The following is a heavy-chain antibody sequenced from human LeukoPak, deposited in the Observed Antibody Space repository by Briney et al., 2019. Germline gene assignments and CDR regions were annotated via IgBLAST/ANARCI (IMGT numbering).Heavy chain of an antibody. Sequence: GGSLTLSCAASGFTFSHYGIHWVRQAPGKGLEWVALISYDGSNKYYSDSVKGRFTISRDNSKNTLYLQVNSLRPEDTAVYYCAKGQRVAVVFDALDIWGQGTMVTVSS. CDR3: AKGQRVAVVFDALDI. V-gene: IGHV3-30*18. J-gene: IGHJ3*02. D-gene: IGHD6-19*01. CDR2: ISYDGSNK. CDR1: GFTFSHYG.